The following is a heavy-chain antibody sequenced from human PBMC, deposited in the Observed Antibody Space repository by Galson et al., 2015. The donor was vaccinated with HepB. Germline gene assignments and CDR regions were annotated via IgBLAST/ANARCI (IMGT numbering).Heavy chain of an antibody. CDR3: ARAQSGGYDWGPPLDY. CDR1: GFTFSSYA. Sequence: SLRLSCAASGFTFSSYAMHWVRQAPGKGLEWVAVISYDGSNKYYADSVKGRFTISRDNSKNTLYLQMNSLRAEDTAVYYCARAQSGGYDWGPPLDYWGQGTLVTVSS. CDR2: ISYDGSNK. J-gene: IGHJ4*02. V-gene: IGHV3-30*04. D-gene: IGHD5-12*01.